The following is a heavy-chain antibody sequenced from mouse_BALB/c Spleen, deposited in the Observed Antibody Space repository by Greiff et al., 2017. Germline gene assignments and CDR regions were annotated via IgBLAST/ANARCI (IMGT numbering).Heavy chain of an antibody. J-gene: IGHJ4*01. Sequence: QVQLQQSGAELARPGASVKMSCKASGYTFTSYTMHWVKQRPGQGLEWIGYINPSSGYTNYNQKFKDKATLTEDKSSSTAYMQLSSLTSEDSAVYYCARGGRDARDYWGQGTSVTVSA. CDR2: INPSSGYT. CDR1: GYTFTSYT. CDR3: ARGGRDARDY. V-gene: IGHV1-4*01. D-gene: IGHD1-1*02.